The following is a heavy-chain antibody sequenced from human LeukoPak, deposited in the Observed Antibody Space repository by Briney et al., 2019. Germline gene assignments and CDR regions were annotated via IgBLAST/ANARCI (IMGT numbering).Heavy chain of an antibody. J-gene: IGHJ4*02. CDR3: ARGYFLGFDY. CDR1: GFTFSSYE. D-gene: IGHD2/OR15-2a*01. V-gene: IGHV3-48*03. CDR2: ISTSGRTI. Sequence: PGGSLRLSCAASGFTFSSYEMHWVRQAPGKGLEWVSYISTSGRTIYYADSVKGRLTISRDNAKNSLYLQMNSLRAEDAAVYYCARGYFLGFDYWGQGTLVTVSS.